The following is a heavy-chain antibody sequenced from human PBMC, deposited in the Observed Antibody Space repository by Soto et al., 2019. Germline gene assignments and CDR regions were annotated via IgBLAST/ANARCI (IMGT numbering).Heavy chain of an antibody. J-gene: IGHJ3*02. D-gene: IGHD3-9*01. CDR1: GYTFTSYD. Sequence: QVQLVQSGAEVKKPGASVKVSCKASGYTFTSYDINWVRQATGQGLEWMGWMNPNSGNTGYAQKFQGRVTMTRNTSIGTAYMELSSLRSEDTAVYYCAVTYYDILTGYPDAFDIWGQGTMVTVSS. V-gene: IGHV1-8*01. CDR2: MNPNSGNT. CDR3: AVTYYDILTGYPDAFDI.